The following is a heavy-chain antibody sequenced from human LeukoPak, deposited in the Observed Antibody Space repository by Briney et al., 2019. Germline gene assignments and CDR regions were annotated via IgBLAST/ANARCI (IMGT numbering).Heavy chain of an antibody. CDR2: ISGGSGHT. V-gene: IGHV3-23*01. Sequence: PGGSLRLSCAASGFTFSDYWMSWVRQAPGKGLEWVSAISGGSGHTYYADSVKGRFTISRDNSKNTLYLQMNSLRAEDTAVYYCAKVGFSEMEWLLYSDHWGQGTLVTVSS. J-gene: IGHJ4*02. CDR1: GFTFSDYW. D-gene: IGHD3-3*01. CDR3: AKVGFSEMEWLLYSDH.